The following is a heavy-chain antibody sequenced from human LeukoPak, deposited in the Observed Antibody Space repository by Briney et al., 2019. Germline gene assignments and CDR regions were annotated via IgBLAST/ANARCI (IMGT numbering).Heavy chain of an antibody. CDR2: FDPEDGET. CDR3: ATITSSGWYCMDV. D-gene: IGHD6-19*01. V-gene: IGHV1-24*01. CDR1: GYTLTELS. Sequence: ASVKVSCKVSGYTLTELSMHWVRQAPGNGREWMGGFDPEDGETIYAQKFQGRVTMTEDTSTDTAYMELSSLRSEDTAVYYCATITSSGWYCMDVWGKGTTVTISS. J-gene: IGHJ6*03.